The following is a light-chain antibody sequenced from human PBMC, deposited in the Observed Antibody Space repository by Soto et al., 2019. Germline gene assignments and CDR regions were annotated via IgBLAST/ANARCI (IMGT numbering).Light chain of an antibody. CDR3: SSYTSSSTLDVV. J-gene: IGLJ2*01. Sequence: QSALTKPASVSGSPGQSITISCTGTSSDVGGYNYVSWYQQHPGKAPKLMIYDVSNRPSGVSNRFSGSKSGNTDSLTISGLQAEDEADYYCSSYTSSSTLDVVFGGGTKLTVL. V-gene: IGLV2-14*01. CDR2: DVS. CDR1: SSDVGGYNY.